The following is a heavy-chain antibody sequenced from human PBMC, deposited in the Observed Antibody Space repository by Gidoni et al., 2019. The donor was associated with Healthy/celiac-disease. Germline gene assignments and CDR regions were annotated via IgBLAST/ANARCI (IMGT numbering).Heavy chain of an antibody. V-gene: IGHV4-34*01. CDR2: INHSGST. Sequence: QVQLQQWGAGLLKPSETLSLTCAVYGGSFSGYYWSWIRQPPGKGLEWIGEINHSGSTNYNPSLKSRVTISVDTSKNQFSLKLSSVTAAETAVYYCARGRRYCSSTSCYGVWYFDLWGRGTLVTVSS. CDR3: ARGRRYCSSTSCYGVWYFDL. CDR1: GGSFSGYY. D-gene: IGHD2-2*01. J-gene: IGHJ2*01.